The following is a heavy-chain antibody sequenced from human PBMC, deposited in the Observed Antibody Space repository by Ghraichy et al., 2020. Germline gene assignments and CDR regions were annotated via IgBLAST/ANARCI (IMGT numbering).Heavy chain of an antibody. CDR1: GFTFENYA. Sequence: GGSLRLSCVASGFTFENYAMNWVRRVPGKGLEWVSVIVGSGRSTNYADSVKGRFTISRDSSTNTVYLQMNSLRVDDTAVYYCARRAEGSGRGLEYWGQGTLVTVSS. CDR2: IVGSGRST. J-gene: IGHJ4*02. CDR3: ARRAEGSGRGLEY. V-gene: IGHV3-23*01. D-gene: IGHD6-19*01.